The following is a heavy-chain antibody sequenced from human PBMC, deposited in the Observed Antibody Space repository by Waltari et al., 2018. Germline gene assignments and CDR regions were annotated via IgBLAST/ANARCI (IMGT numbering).Heavy chain of an antibody. CDR1: GFTFSSYG. Sequence: QVQLVESGGGVVQPGRSLRLACAASGFTFSSYGMHWGRQAPGKGLVVVVVIWYDGSNNDYAASVKARFTISRDNSKTTLYLQMNSLRAEDTAVYYCARTPDGEEYFYYWGQGTLVTVSS. V-gene: IGHV3-33*01. CDR3: ARTPDGEEYFYY. CDR2: IWYDGSNN. J-gene: IGHJ4*02.